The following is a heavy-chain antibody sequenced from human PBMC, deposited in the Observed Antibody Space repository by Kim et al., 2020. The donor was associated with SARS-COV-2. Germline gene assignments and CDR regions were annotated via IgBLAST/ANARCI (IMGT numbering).Heavy chain of an antibody. Sequence: GGSLRLSCAASGFNFNIHAMSWVRQAPGKGLEWVSGISGSGDSSYYADPVKGRFTVARDNPKNTLYLKMSGLRAEDTATYYCVRVAGETSYYLGSGDYYRGSFDFWGQGSLVTVSS. CDR1: GFNFNIHA. CDR2: ISGSGDSS. J-gene: IGHJ4*02. D-gene: IGHD2-21*02. CDR3: VRVAGETSYYLGSGDYYRGSFDF. V-gene: IGHV3-23*01.